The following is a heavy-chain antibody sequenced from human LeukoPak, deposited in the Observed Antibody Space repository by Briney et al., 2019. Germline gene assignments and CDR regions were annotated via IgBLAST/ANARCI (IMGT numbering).Heavy chain of an antibody. V-gene: IGHV3-64*01. CDR2: ISPDGGTI. CDR3: ARENPQGGSDY. Sequence: RGSLRLSCAHPRFSLIAYVMRSGPPTPGKRPESVSAISPDGGTIYYANSVKGRFTISRDNSKNTLYLQMGSLTTEDMAVYYCARENPQGGSDYWGQGTLVTVSS. J-gene: IGHJ4*02. D-gene: IGHD5-12*01. CDR1: RFSLIAYV.